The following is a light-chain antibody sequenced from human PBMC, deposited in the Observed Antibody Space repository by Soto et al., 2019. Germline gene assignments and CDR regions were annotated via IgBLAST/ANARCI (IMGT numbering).Light chain of an antibody. J-gene: IGKJ3*01. Sequence: DIQMTRSPSSLSASVGDRVTITCRASQSVSNYLNWYQQKPGQAPKLLIYAASTLQSGVPSRISGSGSGTDFTLTVSSLQPEDFGTYYCQQNLRPPLTFGPGTKVDIK. CDR3: QQNLRPPLT. CDR2: AAS. CDR1: QSVSNY. V-gene: IGKV1-39*01.